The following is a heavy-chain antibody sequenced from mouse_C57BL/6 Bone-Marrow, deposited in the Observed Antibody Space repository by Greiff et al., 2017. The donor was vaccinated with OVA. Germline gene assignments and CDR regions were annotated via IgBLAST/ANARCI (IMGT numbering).Heavy chain of an antibody. CDR1: GYTFTSYW. CDR3: ARESPDYYGSSPFAY. J-gene: IGHJ3*01. CDR2: IDPSDSYT. V-gene: IGHV1-50*01. Sequence: QVQLQQPGAELVKPGASVKLSCKASGYTFTSYWMQWVKQRPGQGLEWIGEIDPSDSYTNYNQKFKGKATLPVDTSSSTAYMQLSSLTSEDSAVYYCARESPDYYGSSPFAYWGQGTLVTVSA. D-gene: IGHD1-1*01.